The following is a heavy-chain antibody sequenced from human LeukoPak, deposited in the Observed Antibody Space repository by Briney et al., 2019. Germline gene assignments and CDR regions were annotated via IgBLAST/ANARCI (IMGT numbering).Heavy chain of an antibody. V-gene: IGHV4-38-2*02. Sequence: SETLSLTCTVSGYSISSGYYWGWIRQPPGKGLEWIGSTYHSGSTYYNPSLKSRVTISVDTSKNQFSLKLSSVTAADTAVYYCARVSGATVTPGAFDIWGQGTMVTVSS. CDR3: ARVSGATVTPGAFDI. CDR2: TYHSGST. D-gene: IGHD4-17*01. J-gene: IGHJ3*02. CDR1: GYSISSGYY.